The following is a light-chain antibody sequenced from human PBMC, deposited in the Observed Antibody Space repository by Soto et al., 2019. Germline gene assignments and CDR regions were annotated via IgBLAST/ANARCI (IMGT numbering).Light chain of an antibody. J-gene: IGKJ1*01. Sequence: DIQMTQSPSSLSASVGDTVTITCRASHIITNYLNWYQQKPGKAPKLLIYAASSLQSGVPSRFSGSGSGTDFTLTISSLQPEDFATYYCQQTYSTPQTFDQGTKVEIK. CDR3: QQTYSTPQT. CDR1: HIITNY. CDR2: AAS. V-gene: IGKV1-39*01.